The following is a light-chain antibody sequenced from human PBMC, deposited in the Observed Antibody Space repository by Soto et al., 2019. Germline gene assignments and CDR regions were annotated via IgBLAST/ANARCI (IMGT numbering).Light chain of an antibody. CDR2: DVT. V-gene: IGLV2-14*03. CDR3: HSYTSSSTYV. J-gene: IGLJ1*01. CDR1: SSVVGGFNY. Sequence: QSVLTQPASVSGSPGQSITISCTGTSSVVGGFNYVSWYQQHPGKAPKLMIYDVTNRPSGVSYRFSGSKSGNTASLTISGLQAEDEADYYCHSYTSSSTYVSGTGPKVTVL.